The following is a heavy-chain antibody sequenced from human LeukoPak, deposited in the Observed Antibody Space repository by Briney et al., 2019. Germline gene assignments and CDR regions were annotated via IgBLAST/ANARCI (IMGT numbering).Heavy chain of an antibody. CDR1: GFTFSNYT. V-gene: IGHV3-23*01. CDR2: ISSSGGST. D-gene: IGHD6-13*01. J-gene: IGHJ4*02. CDR3: AKGNLVYSNRWYGGFDY. Sequence: GGSLRLSCAASGFTFSNYTLSWVRQAPGKGLEWVSGISSSGGSTYYADSVKGRFTISRDNSKNTLYLQMNSLRAEDTAIYYCAKGNLVYSNRWYGGFDYWGQGTLVTVSS.